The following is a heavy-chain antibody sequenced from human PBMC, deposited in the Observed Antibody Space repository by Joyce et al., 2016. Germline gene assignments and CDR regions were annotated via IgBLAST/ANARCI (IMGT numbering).Heavy chain of an antibody. J-gene: IGHJ4*02. D-gene: IGHD3-22*01. Sequence: QIQLVESGGGVVQPGGSLRLSCAASGFICSSYGMHWVRQGPGRGLEWVELISYDGNIKNYADFVRGRFTISRDNSKDTLYLQMDGPRGDDTAVYYCARGYGGRGYRIDAYWGQGTLVTVSS. CDR2: ISYDGNIK. CDR3: ARGYGGRGYRIDAY. CDR1: GFICSSYG. V-gene: IGHV3-30*03.